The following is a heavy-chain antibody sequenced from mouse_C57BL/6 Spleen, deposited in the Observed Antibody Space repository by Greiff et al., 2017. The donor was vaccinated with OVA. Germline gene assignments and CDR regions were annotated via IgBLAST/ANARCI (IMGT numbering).Heavy chain of an antibody. V-gene: IGHV1-15*01. J-gene: IGHJ4*01. D-gene: IGHD1-1*01. Sequence: VKVVESGAELVRPGASVTLSCKASGYTFTDYEMHWVKQTPVHGLEWIGAIDPETGGTAYNQKFKGKAILTADKSSSTAYMELRSLTSEDSAVYYCTRDVRYYAMDYWGQGTSVTVSS. CDR2: IDPETGGT. CDR3: TRDVRYYAMDY. CDR1: GYTFTDYE.